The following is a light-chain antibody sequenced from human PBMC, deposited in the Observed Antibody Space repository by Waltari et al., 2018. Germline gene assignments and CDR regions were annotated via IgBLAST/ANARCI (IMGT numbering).Light chain of an antibody. CDR1: QSLRQSDGNIY. J-gene: IGKJ4*01. CDR2: YVS. CDR3: MPSVHLHLT. V-gene: IGKV2D-29*01. Sequence: DIVMTQTPLSLSATPRQPASIARQSSQSLRQSDGNIYLFWNLQKSGQPLKLLMYYVSKRFSGVADRVIGSGSGTDFTLKFRRVEAEDGGLYFCMPSVHLHLTFGGGTKVEIK.